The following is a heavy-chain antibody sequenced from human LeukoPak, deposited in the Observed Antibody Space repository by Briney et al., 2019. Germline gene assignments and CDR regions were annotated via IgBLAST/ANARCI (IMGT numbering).Heavy chain of an antibody. J-gene: IGHJ3*02. CDR2: IYYSGST. D-gene: IGHD3-3*01. V-gene: IGHV4-39*01. Sequence: WVRQPPGKGLEWIGSIYYSGSTYYNPSLKSRVTISVDTSKNQFSLKLSSVTAADTAVYYCARSYYDFWSGYHYAFDIWGQGTMVTVSS. CDR3: ARSYYDFWSGYHYAFDI.